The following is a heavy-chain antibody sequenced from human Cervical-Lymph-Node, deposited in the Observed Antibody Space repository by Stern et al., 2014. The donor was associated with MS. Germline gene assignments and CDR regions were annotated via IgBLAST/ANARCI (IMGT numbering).Heavy chain of an antibody. CDR1: GGSVSSNRYY. V-gene: IGHV4-39*01. D-gene: IGHD3/OR15-3a*01. Sequence: QVQLQESGPGLVKPSETLSLTCSISGGSVSSNRYYWGWIRQPPGKGLAWIGIIYYSGATFYNPSLKSRVSISMDQHQNQFSLSLSSVTAADTAVYYCGRAGLDDTFDVWGQGTMVTVSS. J-gene: IGHJ3*01. CDR2: IYYSGAT. CDR3: GRAGLDDTFDV.